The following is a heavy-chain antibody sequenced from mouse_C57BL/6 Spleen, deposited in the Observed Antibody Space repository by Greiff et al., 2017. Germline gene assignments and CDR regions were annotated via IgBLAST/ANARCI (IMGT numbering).Heavy chain of an antibody. J-gene: IGHJ4*01. CDR3: ARCIYYSNYADYDMDY. V-gene: IGHV1-85*01. Sequence: QVQLQQSGPELVKPGASVKLSCKASGYTFTSYDINWVKQRPGQGLEWIGWIYPRDGSTKYNEKFKGKATLTVDTSSSTAYMELHSLTSDDSAVYFCARCIYYSNYADYDMDYWGQGTSVTGSS. D-gene: IGHD2-5*01. CDR2: IYPRDGST. CDR1: GYTFTSYD.